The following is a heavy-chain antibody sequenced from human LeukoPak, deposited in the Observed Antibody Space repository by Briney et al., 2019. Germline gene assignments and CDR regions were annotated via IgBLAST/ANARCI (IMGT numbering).Heavy chain of an antibody. Sequence: GGSLRLSCAASGFTVSSNYMSWVRQAPGKGLEWVSVIYSGGSTYYADSVKVRFTISRDNAKNSLCLQVNSLRAEDTAIYYCARLSGRDYNPRVFDYWGQGTLVTVSS. CDR3: ARLSGRDYNPRVFDY. D-gene: IGHD4-11*01. CDR2: IYSGGST. CDR1: GFTVSSNY. V-gene: IGHV3-53*01. J-gene: IGHJ4*02.